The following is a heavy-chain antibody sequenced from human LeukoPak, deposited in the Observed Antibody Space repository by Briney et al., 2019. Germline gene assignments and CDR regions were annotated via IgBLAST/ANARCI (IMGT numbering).Heavy chain of an antibody. CDR1: GFAFGDYA. CDR2: ISWNSGVK. D-gene: IGHD3-3*01. J-gene: IGHJ6*03. CDR3: AKDNEGGTYFFDYMDV. Sequence: GGSLRLSCAASGFAFGDYAMHWVRQGPGKGPEWVSSISWNSGVKGYADSVKGRFTISRDNAKKSLYLEMNSLRTEDTAVYYCAKDNEGGTYFFDYMDVWGKGTTVTVSS. V-gene: IGHV3-9*01.